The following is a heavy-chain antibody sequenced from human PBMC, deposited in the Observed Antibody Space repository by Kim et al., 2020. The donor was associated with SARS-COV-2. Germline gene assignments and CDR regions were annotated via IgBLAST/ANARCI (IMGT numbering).Heavy chain of an antibody. V-gene: IGHV4-4*02. Sequence: SETLSLTCAVSGASISSSSCWSWVRQPPGKGLEWIGEADHSGTTSYNVSLKSRVTISVDKSKNQFSLKLNSVSAADTAVYYCARGVSSAWTLRAWFDPWGQGTLVTVSP. J-gene: IGHJ5*02. CDR2: ADHSGTT. CDR3: ARGVSSAWTLRAWFDP. D-gene: IGHD3-22*01. CDR1: GASISSSSC.